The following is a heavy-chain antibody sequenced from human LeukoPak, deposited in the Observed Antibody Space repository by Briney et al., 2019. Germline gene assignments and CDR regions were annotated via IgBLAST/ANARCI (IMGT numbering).Heavy chain of an antibody. V-gene: IGHV3-48*04. CDR2: ISHTGSTM. D-gene: IGHD6-6*01. CDR3: ARSEYSSSSFYYYYYMDV. J-gene: IGHJ6*03. Sequence: GGSLRLSCAASGFSFSSYSMNWVRQAPGKGLEWVSYISHTGSTMSYADSVKGRFTISRDNARNSLYLQMNSLRAEDTAVYYCARSEYSSSSFYYYYYMDVWGKGTTVTVSS. CDR1: GFSFSSYS.